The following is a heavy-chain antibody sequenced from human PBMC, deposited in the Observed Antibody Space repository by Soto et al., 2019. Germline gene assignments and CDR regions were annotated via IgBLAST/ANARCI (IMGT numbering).Heavy chain of an antibody. CDR2: FDPEDGET. CDR3: ATDADYGDYWDAFDI. CDR1: GYTLTGLS. Sequence: ASVKPSCKVSGYTLTGLSMHWVHQAPGKGLEWMGGFDPEDGETIYAQKFQGRVTMTEDTSTDTAYMELSSLRSEDTAVYYCATDADYGDYWDAFDIWGHGTMVP. D-gene: IGHD4-17*01. J-gene: IGHJ3*02. V-gene: IGHV1-24*01.